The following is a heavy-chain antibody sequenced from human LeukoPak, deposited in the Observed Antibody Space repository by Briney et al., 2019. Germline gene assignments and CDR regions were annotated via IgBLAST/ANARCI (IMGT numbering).Heavy chain of an antibody. CDR1: GFTFSSYS. Sequence: PGGSLRLSCAVSGFTFSSYSMNWVRQAPGKGLEWDSYISSRSSTIYYADSVKGRFTISRDNANNSLYLQMNSLRAEDRAVYYCARNMICSSTTSCYRAGLDYWGQGTLVSVSS. CDR3: ARNMICSSTTSCYRAGLDY. J-gene: IGHJ4*02. D-gene: IGHD2-2*01. V-gene: IGHV3-48*01. CDR2: ISSRSSTI.